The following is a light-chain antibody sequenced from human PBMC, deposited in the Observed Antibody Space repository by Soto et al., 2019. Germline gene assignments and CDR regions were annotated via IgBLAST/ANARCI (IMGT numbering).Light chain of an antibody. J-gene: IGKJ1*01. Sequence: DIQMTQSPSSLSASVGDRVTITCRASQSISSYLNWYQQTRGKAPKLLIYAASSLQSGVPSRFSGSGYGTDFTLTISSLQPEDFATYYCQQSYSTPRTFGQGTKVEIK. V-gene: IGKV1-39*01. CDR1: QSISSY. CDR3: QQSYSTPRT. CDR2: AAS.